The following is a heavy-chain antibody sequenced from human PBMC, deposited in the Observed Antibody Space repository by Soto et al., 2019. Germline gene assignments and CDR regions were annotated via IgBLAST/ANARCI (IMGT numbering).Heavy chain of an antibody. V-gene: IGHV3-33*01. D-gene: IGHD4-17*01. J-gene: IGHJ4*02. CDR3: ARDGGDYAVDY. CDR1: GFTFRSYG. CDR2: IWYDGSNK. Sequence: QVQLVESGGGVVQPGRSLRLSCAASGFTFRSYGMHWVRQAPGKGLEWVAVIWYDGSNKYYADSVKGRFTISRDNSKHTLYLQMNSLSADDTAVFYCARDGGDYAVDYWGQGTLVTVSS.